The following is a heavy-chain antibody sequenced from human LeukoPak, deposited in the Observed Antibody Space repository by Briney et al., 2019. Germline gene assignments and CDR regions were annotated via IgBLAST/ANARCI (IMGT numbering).Heavy chain of an antibody. D-gene: IGHD3-10*01. V-gene: IGHV5-51*01. J-gene: IGHJ3*02. CDR2: IYPGDSDT. Sequence: GESLKISCKGSGYSFTSYWIGWVRQMPGKGLELMGIIYPGDSDTRYSPSFQGQVTISADKSISTAYLQWSSLKASDTAMYYCARHSPGGYYGSGSYYKMSVFDIWGQGTMVTVSS. CDR1: GYSFTSYW. CDR3: ARHSPGGYYGSGSYYKMSVFDI.